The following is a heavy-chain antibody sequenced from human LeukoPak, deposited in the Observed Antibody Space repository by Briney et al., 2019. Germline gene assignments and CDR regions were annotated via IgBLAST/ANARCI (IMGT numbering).Heavy chain of an antibody. CDR3: ARAAAYYYDSSGYYFGY. J-gene: IGHJ4*02. CDR2: INPNSGGT. D-gene: IGHD3-22*01. Sequence: ASVKVSCKASGYTFTGYYMHWVRQAPGQGLEWMGWINPNSGGTNYAQKFQGRVTMTRDTSISTAYMELSRLRSDDTAVYYCARAAAYYYDSSGYYFGYWGRGTLVTVSS. V-gene: IGHV1-2*02. CDR1: GYTFTGYY.